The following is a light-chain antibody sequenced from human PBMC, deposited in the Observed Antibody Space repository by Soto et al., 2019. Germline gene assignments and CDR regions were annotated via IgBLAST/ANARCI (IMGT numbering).Light chain of an antibody. CDR1: QDINKF. CDR3: QQLKTSPST. V-gene: IGKV1-9*01. J-gene: IGKJ2*01. Sequence: IQLTQSPSSLSASVGDRVTLTCRASQDINKFLAWFQQTPGKAPKLLFYSASTFHSGVPSRFSGSGSGTDFALTNSTLQPEDLATYYCQQLKTSPSTFGQGTRRDIK. CDR2: SAS.